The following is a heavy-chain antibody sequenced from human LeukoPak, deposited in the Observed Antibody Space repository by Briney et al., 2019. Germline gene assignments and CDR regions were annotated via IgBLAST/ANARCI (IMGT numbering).Heavy chain of an antibody. Sequence: PGGSLRLSCAASGFTFSNAWMSWVRQAPGKGLEWVGRMKSKTDGGTTDYAAPVKGRFTISRDNSKNTLHLQMDSLRAEDTAVYYCAKPGTNAYYYAPFDYWGQGTLVTVSS. CDR2: MKSKTDGGTT. J-gene: IGHJ4*02. V-gene: IGHV3-15*01. CDR1: GFTFSNAW. D-gene: IGHD3-22*01. CDR3: AKPGTNAYYYAPFDY.